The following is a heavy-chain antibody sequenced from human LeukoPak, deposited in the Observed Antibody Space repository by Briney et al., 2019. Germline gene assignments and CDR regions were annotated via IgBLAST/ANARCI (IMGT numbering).Heavy chain of an antibody. CDR1: GFTVSSNC. V-gene: IGHV3-53*01. D-gene: IGHD1-26*01. Sequence: GGSLRLSCAASGFTVSSNCMSWVRQAPGKGLEWVSVIYSGGSTYYADSVKGRFTISRDNSKNTLYLQMNSLRAEDTAVYYCARTGASINAFDIWGQGTMVTVSS. CDR2: IYSGGST. CDR3: ARTGASINAFDI. J-gene: IGHJ3*02.